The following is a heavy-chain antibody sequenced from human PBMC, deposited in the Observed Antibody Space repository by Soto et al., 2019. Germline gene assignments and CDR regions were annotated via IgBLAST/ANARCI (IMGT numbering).Heavy chain of an antibody. V-gene: IGHV1-8*01. CDR3: ARGRDYDILTGYYLRVKQLMDL. CDR2: MNPNSGNT. D-gene: IGHD3-9*01. Sequence: QVQLVQSGAEVKKPGASVKVSCKASGYTFTSYDINWVRQATGQGLEWMGWMNPNSGNTGYAQKFQGRVTMTRNTAKSTGYMALSSLRSEDAAVYYCARGRDYDILTGYYLRVKQLMDLWGQGNTVTVFS. CDR1: GYTFTSYD. J-gene: IGHJ6*02.